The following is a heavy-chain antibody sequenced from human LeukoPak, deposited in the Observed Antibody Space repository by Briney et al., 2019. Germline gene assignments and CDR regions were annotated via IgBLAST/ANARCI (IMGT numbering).Heavy chain of an antibody. Sequence: SVKVSCKASGGTFSSYAISWVRQAPGQGLEWMGGIIPIFGTANYAQKFQGRVTITTDESTSTAYMELSSLRSEDTAVYYCARDTEARTAAFDIWGQGTMVTVSS. V-gene: IGHV1-69*05. D-gene: IGHD6-6*01. CDR1: GGTFSSYA. CDR2: IIPIFGTA. CDR3: ARDTEARTAAFDI. J-gene: IGHJ3*02.